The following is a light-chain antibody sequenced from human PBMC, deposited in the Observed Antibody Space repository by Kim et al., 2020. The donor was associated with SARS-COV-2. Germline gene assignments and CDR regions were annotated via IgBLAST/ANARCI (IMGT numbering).Light chain of an antibody. Sequence: PGERATLSCRASQSVGSYLAWYQQKPGQAPRLLIYDASNRATGIPARFSGSGSGTDFTLTISSLEPEDFAVYYCQQRSNWPPRTTFGGGTKVDIK. CDR1: QSVGSY. V-gene: IGKV3-11*01. J-gene: IGKJ4*01. CDR2: DAS. CDR3: QQRSNWPPRTT.